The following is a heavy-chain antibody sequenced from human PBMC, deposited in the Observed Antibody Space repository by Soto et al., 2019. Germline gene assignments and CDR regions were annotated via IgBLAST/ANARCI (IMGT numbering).Heavy chain of an antibody. CDR2: IHYSGST. J-gene: IGHJ4*02. CDR3: TKQRRTDAEGYSLYX. CDR1: GSSISGSY. V-gene: IGHV4-59*01. D-gene: IGHD2-15*01. Sequence: SESLCLTCTVSGSSISGSYWSWIRQTPGKVMEWVFYIHYSGSTNYNPSLKSRVTMSVDSAKNQFSLQFSSVTAADTAVYFCTKQRRTDAEGYSLYXWGQVARVTVS.